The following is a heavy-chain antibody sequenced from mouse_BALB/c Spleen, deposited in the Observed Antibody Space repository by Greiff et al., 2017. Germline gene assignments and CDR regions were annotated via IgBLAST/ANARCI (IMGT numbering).Heavy chain of an antibody. CDR1: GYTFTSYY. CDR3: TRREWFDY. J-gene: IGHJ2*01. V-gene: IGHV1-69*02. Sequence: VQLQQSGAELVKPGASVKLSCKASGYTFTSYYMYWVKQRPGQGLEWIGNIYPSDSYTNYNQKFKDKATLTVDKSSSTAYMQLSSPTSEDSAVYYCTRREWFDYWGQGTTLTVSS. CDR2: IYPSDSYT.